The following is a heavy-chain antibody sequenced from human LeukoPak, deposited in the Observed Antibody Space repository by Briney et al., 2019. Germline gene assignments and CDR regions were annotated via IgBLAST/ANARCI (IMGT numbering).Heavy chain of an antibody. J-gene: IGHJ5*02. CDR3: ARSLKWYCSGGSYYSAPSTSDFNWFDP. CDR1: EFAFSIYS. V-gene: IGHV3-21*01. CDR2: ISSSGDFI. Sequence: TPGGSLRLSCAASEFAFSIYSMIWVRRAPEKGLQWVSSISSSGDFISCADSLKGRFTISRDNARNSLYLQMNRLRAEDTAMYYCARSLKWYCSGGSYYSAPSTSDFNWFDPWGQGTLVTVSS. D-gene: IGHD2-15*01.